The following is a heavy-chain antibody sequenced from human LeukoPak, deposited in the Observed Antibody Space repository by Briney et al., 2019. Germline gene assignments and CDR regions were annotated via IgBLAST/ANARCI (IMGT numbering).Heavy chain of an antibody. CDR2: IYINGGT. J-gene: IGHJ4*02. V-gene: IGHV4-4*07. D-gene: IGHD6-19*01. CDR3: VRDLSSAWYAFDY. CDR1: GASISSYY. Sequence: PSETLSLTCTVSGASISSYYWSRIRQTAGRGLEWIGRIYINGGTNYNPSLMSRVTISVDKSRNQLSLNVTSVTAADTAVYYCVRDLSSAWYAFDYWGQGTLVTVSS.